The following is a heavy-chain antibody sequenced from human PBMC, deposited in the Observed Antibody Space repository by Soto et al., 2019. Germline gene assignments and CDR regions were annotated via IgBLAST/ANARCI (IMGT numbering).Heavy chain of an antibody. CDR2: IVVGSGNT. Sequence: SVKVSCKASGFTFTSSAVQWVRQARGQRLEWIGWIVVGSGNTNYAQKFQERVTITRDMSTSTAYMELSSLRSEDTAVYYCAADLTENEMATMDFDIWGQGTMVTVSS. D-gene: IGHD5-12*01. J-gene: IGHJ3*02. CDR3: AADLTENEMATMDFDI. V-gene: IGHV1-58*01. CDR1: GFTFTSSA.